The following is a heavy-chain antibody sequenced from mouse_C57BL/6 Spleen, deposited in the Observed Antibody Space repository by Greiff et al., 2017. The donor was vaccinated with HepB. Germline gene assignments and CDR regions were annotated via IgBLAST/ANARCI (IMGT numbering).Heavy chain of an antibody. J-gene: IGHJ1*03. Sequence: EVQRVESGGGLVKPGGSLKLSCAASGFTFSSYAMSWVRQTPEKRLEWVATISDGGSYTYYPDNVKGRFTISRDNAKNNLYLQMSHLKSEDTAMYYGARDRGDYYGTRYFDVWGTGTTVTVSS. CDR1: GFTFSSYA. CDR2: ISDGGSYT. V-gene: IGHV5-4*01. CDR3: ARDRGDYYGTRYFDV. D-gene: IGHD1-1*01.